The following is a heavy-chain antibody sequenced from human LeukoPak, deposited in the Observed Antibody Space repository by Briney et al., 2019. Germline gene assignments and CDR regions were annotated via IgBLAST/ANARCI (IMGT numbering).Heavy chain of an antibody. J-gene: IGHJ4*02. CDR2: IGSDNKP. CDR1: GFTFSAYA. Sequence: GGSLRLSCEASGFTFSAYAMTWVRQAPGKGLEWVSSIGSDNKPHYSDSVKGRFTISSDTSKNTMYLQMNSLRAEDTAVYYCARDLSPVVRASPMGYWGQGTLVTVSS. D-gene: IGHD3-10*01. V-gene: IGHV3-69-1*01. CDR3: ARDLSPVVRASPMGY.